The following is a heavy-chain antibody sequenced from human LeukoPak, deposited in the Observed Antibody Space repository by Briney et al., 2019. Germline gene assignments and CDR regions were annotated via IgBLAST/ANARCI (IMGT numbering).Heavy chain of an antibody. V-gene: IGHV3-7*02. Sequence: PGGSLRLSCAASGFTFSSYWMSWVRQAPGKGLEWVANIKPDGGEEYYVDSLKGRFTISRDNAKNSMYLQMNSLRAEDTAVYYCAKLHPGYSSSGNFDYWGQGTLVTVSS. CDR3: AKLHPGYSSSGNFDY. J-gene: IGHJ4*02. D-gene: IGHD6-13*01. CDR2: IKPDGGEE. CDR1: GFTFSSYW.